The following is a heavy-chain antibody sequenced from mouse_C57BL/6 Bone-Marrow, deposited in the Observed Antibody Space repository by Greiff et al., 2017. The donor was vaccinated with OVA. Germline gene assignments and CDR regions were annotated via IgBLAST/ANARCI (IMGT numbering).Heavy chain of an antibody. CDR1: GFTFSSYG. V-gene: IGHV5-6*01. CDR2: ISSGGSYT. Sequence: EVKLVESGGDLVKPGGSLKLSCAASGFTFSSYGMSWVRQTPDKRLEWVATISSGGSYTYYPASVKGRFTISRDNAKHTLYLQMSSLKSEDTAMYYCARHEDYGSPYLDEWGKGTTPPV. D-gene: IGHD1-1*01. J-gene: IGHJ2*01. CDR3: ARHEDYGSPYLDE.